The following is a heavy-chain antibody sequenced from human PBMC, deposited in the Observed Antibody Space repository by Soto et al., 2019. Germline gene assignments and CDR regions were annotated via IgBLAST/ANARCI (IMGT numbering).Heavy chain of an antibody. CDR2: ISGSGGST. J-gene: IGHJ6*02. V-gene: IGHV3-23*01. CDR3: AKDLAEYYYGSGSPHYGMDV. D-gene: IGHD3-10*01. CDR1: GFTFSSYA. Sequence: GGSLRLACAASGFTFSSYAMSWVRQAPGKGLEWVSAISGSGGSTYYADSVKGRFTISRDNSKNTLYLQMNSLRAEDTAVYYCAKDLAEYYYGSGSPHYGMDVWGQGTTVTVSS.